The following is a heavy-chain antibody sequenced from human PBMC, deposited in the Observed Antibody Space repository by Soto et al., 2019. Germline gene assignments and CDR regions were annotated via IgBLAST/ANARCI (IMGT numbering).Heavy chain of an antibody. CDR3: ARGRITMVRGVEYYYYYYMDV. CDR2: IYSGGST. Sequence: GGSLRLSCAASGFTVSSNYMSWVRQAPGKGLEWVSVIYSGGSTYYADSVKGRFTISRDNSKNTLYLQMNSLRAEDTAVYYCARGRITMVRGVEYYYYYYMDVWGKGTTVTVSS. J-gene: IGHJ6*03. CDR1: GFTVSSNY. D-gene: IGHD3-10*01. V-gene: IGHV3-66*01.